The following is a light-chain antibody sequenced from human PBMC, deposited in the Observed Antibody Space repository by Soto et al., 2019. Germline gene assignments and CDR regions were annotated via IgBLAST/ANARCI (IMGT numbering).Light chain of an antibody. J-gene: IGKJ5*01. CDR1: QSVSSN. Sequence: EIVMTQSPATLSVSPGERATLSCRASQSVSSNLAWYQQKPGQAPRPLIYGASTRATGIPARFSGSGSGTEFTLTINSLQAEDCAVYYCQQYYNWPRTFGQGTRLEIK. CDR2: GAS. V-gene: IGKV3-15*01. CDR3: QQYYNWPRT.